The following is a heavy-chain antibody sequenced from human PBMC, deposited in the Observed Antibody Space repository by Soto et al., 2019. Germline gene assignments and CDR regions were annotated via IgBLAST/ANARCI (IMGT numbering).Heavy chain of an antibody. J-gene: IGHJ5*02. CDR3: ARGGSGVRFLEWLLKYNWFDP. D-gene: IGHD3-3*01. Sequence: SETLSLTCAVYGGSFSGYYWSWIRQPPGKGLEWIGEINHSGSTNYNPSLESRVTISVDTSKNQFSLKLSSVTAADTAVYYCARGGSGVRFLEWLLKYNWFDPWGQGTLVTVSS. V-gene: IGHV4-34*01. CDR1: GGSFSGYY. CDR2: INHSGST.